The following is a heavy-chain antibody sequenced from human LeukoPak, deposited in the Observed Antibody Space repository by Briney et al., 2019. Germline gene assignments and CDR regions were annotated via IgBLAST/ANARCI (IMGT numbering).Heavy chain of an antibody. D-gene: IGHD5-24*01. V-gene: IGHV1-8*03. J-gene: IGHJ6*03. CDR2: MNPNSGNT. CDR1: GYTFNSYD. Sequence: GASVKVSCKASGYTFNSYDMNWVRQATGQGLEWMGWMNPNSGNTGYAQKFQGRVTITRNTSISTAYMELSSLRSEDTAVYYCARGPWATITADYYYYMDVWGKGTTVTVSS. CDR3: ARGPWATITADYYYYMDV.